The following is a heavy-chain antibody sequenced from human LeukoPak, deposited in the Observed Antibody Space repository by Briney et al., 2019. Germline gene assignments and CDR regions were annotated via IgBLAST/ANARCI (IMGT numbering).Heavy chain of an antibody. V-gene: IGHV3-23*01. Sequence: GGSLRLSCAASGFTFSSYAMSWVCQAPGKGLEWVSAISGSGGSTYYADSVKGRFTISRDNTKDTLYLQMNSLRAEDTAVYYCAKATFQLVPEDNWFDPWGQGTLVTVSS. CDR3: AKATFQLVPEDNWFDP. D-gene: IGHD6-13*01. J-gene: IGHJ5*02. CDR1: GFTFSSYA. CDR2: ISGSGGST.